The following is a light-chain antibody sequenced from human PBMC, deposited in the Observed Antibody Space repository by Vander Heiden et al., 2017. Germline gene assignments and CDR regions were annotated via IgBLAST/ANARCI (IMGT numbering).Light chain of an antibody. J-gene: IGLJ2*01. V-gene: IGLV7-46*01. CDR2: DTN. Sequence: QAVVTQDPSLTVSPGWTVPLPCAHSTGAGHSSHYPCWFQQRPGQAPRTLIYDTNKKHSGTPARFSGSLLGGKAALTLSGAQPEDEAEYYCLLSYSGSRPVVFGGGTKLTVL. CDR1: TGAGHSSHY. CDR3: LLSYSGSRPVV.